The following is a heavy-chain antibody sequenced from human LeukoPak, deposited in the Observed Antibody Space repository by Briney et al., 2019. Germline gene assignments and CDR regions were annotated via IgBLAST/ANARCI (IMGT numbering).Heavy chain of an antibody. CDR3: ARDIEAAGLFLDY. Sequence: GGSLRLSCAASGFTFSSHGMQWVRQAPGKGLEWVANMKYDGSEKYYVDSVKGRFTISRDNAKNSLYLQMNSLRAEDTAVNYCARDIEAAGLFLDYWGQGALVTVSS. J-gene: IGHJ4*02. CDR2: MKYDGSEK. D-gene: IGHD6-13*01. CDR1: GFTFSSHG. V-gene: IGHV3-7*01.